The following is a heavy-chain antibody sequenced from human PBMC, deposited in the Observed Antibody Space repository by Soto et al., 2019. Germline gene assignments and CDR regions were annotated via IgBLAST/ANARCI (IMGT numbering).Heavy chain of an antibody. J-gene: IGHJ5*02. CDR3: ARGHRGYSGYDYGWSDP. D-gene: IGHD5-12*01. V-gene: IGHV4-31*03. CDR1: GGSISSGGYY. Sequence: PSETLSLTCTVSGGSISSGGYYWSWIRQHPGKGLEWIGYIYYSGSTYYNPSLKSRVTISVDTSKNQFSLKLSSVTAADTAVYYCARGHRGYSGYDYGWSDPWGQGTLVTVSS. CDR2: IYYSGST.